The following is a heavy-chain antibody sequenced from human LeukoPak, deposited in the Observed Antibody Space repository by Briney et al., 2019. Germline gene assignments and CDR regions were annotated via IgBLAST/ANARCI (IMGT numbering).Heavy chain of an antibody. CDR3: ARDAPTAYCSRGSCYFDY. V-gene: IGHV4-61*02. CDR2: IYTSGST. Sequence: PSETLSLTCTVSGVSISSGSYYWSWIRQPAGKGLEWIGRIYTSGSTDYNPSLKSRVTISVDTSRNQFSLTLTSVTAADTAVYYCARDAPTAYCSRGSCYFDYWGQGTLVTVSS. D-gene: IGHD2-15*01. J-gene: IGHJ4*02. CDR1: GVSISSGSYY.